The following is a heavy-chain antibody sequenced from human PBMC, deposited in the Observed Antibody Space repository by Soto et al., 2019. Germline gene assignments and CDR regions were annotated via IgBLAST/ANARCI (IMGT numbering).Heavy chain of an antibody. J-gene: IGHJ6*02. CDR1: GGTFSSYA. D-gene: IGHD2-15*01. CDR3: ANTVAAHYYYGMDV. V-gene: IGHV1-69*12. CDR2: IIPIFGTA. Sequence: QVQLVQSGAEVKKPGSSVKVSCKASGGTFSSYAISWVRQAPGQGLEWMGGIIPIFGTANYAQKFQGRVTITAEESTNTAYMELSSLRSEDTAVYYWANTVAAHYYYGMDVWGQGTTVTVSS.